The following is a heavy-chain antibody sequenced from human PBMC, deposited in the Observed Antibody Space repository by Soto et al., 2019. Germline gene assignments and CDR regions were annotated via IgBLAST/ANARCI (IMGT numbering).Heavy chain of an antibody. V-gene: IGHV3-7*05. D-gene: IGHD1-1*01. CDR2: IKQDGSEK. J-gene: IGHJ4*02. CDR1: GFTFSDSW. CDR3: ARHSGTFFDY. Sequence: PGGSLRLSCAASGFTFSDSWMSWIRQSPGEGLEWVANIKQDGSEKYYVGSVRGRFTISRDNAKSSLFLQMNSLRAEDTAVYFCARHSGTFFDYWDQGALVTVSS.